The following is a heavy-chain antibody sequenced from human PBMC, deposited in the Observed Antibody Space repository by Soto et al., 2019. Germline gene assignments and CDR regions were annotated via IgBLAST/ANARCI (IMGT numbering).Heavy chain of an antibody. CDR3: AFHPSCIGAAGTLIDY. Sequence: GGSLRLSCAASGFTFSSYAMSWVRQAPGKGLEWVSAISGSGGSTYYADSVKGRFTISRDNSKNTLYLQMNSLRAEDTAVYYCAFHPSCIGAAGTLIDYRARRTLDLVSS. CDR2: ISGSGGST. CDR1: GFTFSSYA. J-gene: IGHJ4*02. V-gene: IGHV3-23*01. D-gene: IGHD6-13*01.